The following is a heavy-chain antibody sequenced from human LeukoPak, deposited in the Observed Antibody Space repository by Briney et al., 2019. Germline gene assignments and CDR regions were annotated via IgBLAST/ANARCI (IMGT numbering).Heavy chain of an antibody. V-gene: IGHV3-66*01. D-gene: IGHD3-10*01. Sequence: GGSLRLSCIVSGFTVSDSSMTWVRQAPGKGLEWISVIHAGGRAFYADSVEGRFTVSTDNSKNMVYLQMNSLRVEDTAVYYCARVFHIITRAFGTWGQGTMVSVSS. J-gene: IGHJ3*02. CDR1: GFTVSDSS. CDR3: ARVFHIITRAFGT. CDR2: IHAGGRA.